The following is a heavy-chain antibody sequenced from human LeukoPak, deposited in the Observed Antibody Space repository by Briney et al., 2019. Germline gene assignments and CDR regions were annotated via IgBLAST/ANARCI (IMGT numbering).Heavy chain of an antibody. Sequence: SVTLSLTCSVSGGSISTYYWSWIRQPPGKGLEWIGYIYYTGTTNYNPSLRSRVTISVDTSRNQFSLRLSSVTAADTAVYYCAREDPQTTVPEGMDVWGHGTTVIVSS. D-gene: IGHD4-17*01. CDR2: IYYTGTT. CDR1: GGSISTYY. CDR3: AREDPQTTVPEGMDV. V-gene: IGHV4-59*01. J-gene: IGHJ6*02.